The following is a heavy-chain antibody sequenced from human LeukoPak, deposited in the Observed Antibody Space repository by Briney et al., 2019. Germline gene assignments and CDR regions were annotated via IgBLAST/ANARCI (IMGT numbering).Heavy chain of an antibody. V-gene: IGHV3-7*01. CDR1: GFTLSNFW. CDR2: IKQDGSEK. D-gene: IGHD5-12*01. J-gene: IGHJ4*02. Sequence: GESLRLSCAVSGFTLSNFWMAWVRQAPGKGLEWVANIKQDGSEKYYADSVKGRFTISRDNAKNSLYLQMNTLRIEDTAVYYCAQGGATISDYWGQGTLVTVSS. CDR3: AQGGATISDY.